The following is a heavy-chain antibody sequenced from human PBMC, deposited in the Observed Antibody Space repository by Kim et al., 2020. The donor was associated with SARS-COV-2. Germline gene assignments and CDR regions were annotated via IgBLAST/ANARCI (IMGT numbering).Heavy chain of an antibody. Sequence: SETLSLTCTVSGGSISSGGYYWSWIRQHPGKGLEWIGYIYYSGSTYYNPSLKSRVTISVDTSKNQFSLKLSSVTAADTAVYYCARDQVVPAARVPGNNYFYYYGMDVWGQGTTVTVSS. V-gene: IGHV4-31*03. CDR1: GGSISSGGYY. J-gene: IGHJ6*02. CDR3: ARDQVVPAARVPGNNYFYYYGMDV. CDR2: IYYSGST. D-gene: IGHD2-2*01.